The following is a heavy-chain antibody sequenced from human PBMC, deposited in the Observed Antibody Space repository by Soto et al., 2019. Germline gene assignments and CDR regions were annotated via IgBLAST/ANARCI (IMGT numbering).Heavy chain of an antibody. Sequence: GGSLRLSCAASGFTFSSYWMHWVRQAPGKGLVWVSRINSDGSSTSYADSVKGRFTISRDNAKNTLYLQMNSLRAEDTAVYYCASRRSSSPEYYFDYWGQGTLVTVSS. CDR3: ASRRSSSPEYYFDY. V-gene: IGHV3-74*01. D-gene: IGHD6-6*01. CDR1: GFTFSSYW. J-gene: IGHJ4*02. CDR2: INSDGSST.